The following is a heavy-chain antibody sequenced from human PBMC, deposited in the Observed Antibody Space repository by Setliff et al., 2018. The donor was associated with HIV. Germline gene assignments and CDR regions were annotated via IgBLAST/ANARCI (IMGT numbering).Heavy chain of an antibody. Sequence: GGSLRLSCAASGFIFRNAWMSWVRQGPGKGLEWVGRIKSKADGGTTDYAASVKGRFTISRDDSKNTLYLQMNSLKIEDTAVYYCTTGTRLVDWGQGALVTVSS. J-gene: IGHJ4*02. D-gene: IGHD2-21*01. V-gene: IGHV3-15*01. CDR3: TTGTRLVD. CDR2: IKSKADGGTT. CDR1: GFIFRNAW.